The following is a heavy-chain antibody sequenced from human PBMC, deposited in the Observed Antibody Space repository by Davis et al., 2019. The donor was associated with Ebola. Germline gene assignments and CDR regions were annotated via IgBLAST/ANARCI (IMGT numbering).Heavy chain of an antibody. Sequence: GEFLKISCTTSGFTFSTYALSWVRQAPGKGLEWVSLIYSDDRTYYADSVKGRFTISRDRSKNTLDLQMTSLRAEDTAVYYCASADGDSLDYWGQGTLVTVSS. V-gene: IGHV3-53*01. CDR3: ASADGDSLDY. D-gene: IGHD4-17*01. J-gene: IGHJ4*02. CDR2: IYSDDRT. CDR1: GFTFSTYA.